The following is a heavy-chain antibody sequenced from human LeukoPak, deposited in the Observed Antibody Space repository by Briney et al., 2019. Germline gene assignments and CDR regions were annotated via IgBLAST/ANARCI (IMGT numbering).Heavy chain of an antibody. J-gene: IGHJ3*02. CDR3: ARKIPTRGDAFDI. D-gene: IGHD2-21*01. V-gene: IGHV1-69*06. CDR2: ITPIFGTA. Sequence: GSSVKVSCKASGGTFSTYGISWVRQAPGQGLEWMGGITPIFGTANYAQKFQGRVTITADKSTSTAYMELSSPRSEDTAVYYCARKIPTRGDAFDIWGQGTMVTVSS. CDR1: GGTFSTYG.